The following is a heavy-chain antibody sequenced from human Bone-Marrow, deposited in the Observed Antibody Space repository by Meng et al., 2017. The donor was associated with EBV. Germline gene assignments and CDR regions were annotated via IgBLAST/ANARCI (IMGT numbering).Heavy chain of an antibody. CDR2: LIPMFGAP. CDR3: ASESGRGYTPDY. J-gene: IGHJ4*02. V-gene: IGHV1-69*01. Sequence: QVQLVQSGAEVKMPGSSVKVSCKTSGGTVNSDAVSWVRQAPGQGLEWMGGLIPMFGAPNYAQKFQDRVTITADESTSTHYMELSSLRSEDTAVYYCASESGRGYTPDYWGQGTLVTVSS. CDR1: GGTVNSDA. D-gene: IGHD3-10*01.